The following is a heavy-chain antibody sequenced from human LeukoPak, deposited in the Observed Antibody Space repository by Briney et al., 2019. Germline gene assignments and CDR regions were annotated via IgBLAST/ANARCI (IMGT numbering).Heavy chain of an antibody. CDR2: IYPGDSDT. CDR3: ARVRSGYCSSTSCVGFDY. V-gene: IGHV5-51*01. J-gene: IGHJ4*02. Sequence: GEYLKISCKGSGSRFTSYWIGWVRQLPGKGLEGMGIIYPGDSDTRYSPSFQGQVTISADKSISTAYLQWSSLKASDTAMYYCARVRSGYCSSTSCVGFDYWGQGTLVTVSS. CDR1: GSRFTSYW. D-gene: IGHD2-2*01.